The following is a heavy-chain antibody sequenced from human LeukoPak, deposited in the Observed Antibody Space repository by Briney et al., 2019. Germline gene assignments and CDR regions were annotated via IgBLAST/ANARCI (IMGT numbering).Heavy chain of an antibody. CDR1: GFTFSSYW. Sequence: GGSLRLSCAASGFTFSSYWMSWVRQAPGKGLEWVANIKQDGSEKYYLDSVKGRFTISRDNAENSLYLQMNRLRAEDTAVYYCATEASSGLEDWGQGILVTVSS. V-gene: IGHV3-7*01. CDR3: ATEASSGLED. J-gene: IGHJ4*02. D-gene: IGHD6-19*01. CDR2: IKQDGSEK.